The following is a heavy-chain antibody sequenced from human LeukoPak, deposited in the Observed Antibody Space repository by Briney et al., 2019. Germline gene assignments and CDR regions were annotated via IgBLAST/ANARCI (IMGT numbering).Heavy chain of an antibody. J-gene: IGHJ4*02. CDR1: GYSVTEWS. CDR2: FEREEATM. CDR3: ATRRGDFWSGYVD. D-gene: IGHD3-3*01. Sequence: ASVKLSCNCSGYSVTEWSMQWRWHPPGKGLGLLGGFEREEATMVSAQKSQGRVAMTADTSTDTAYMALRGLTSEATAVYYCATRRGDFWSGYVDWGQGTLVAVSS. V-gene: IGHV1-24*01.